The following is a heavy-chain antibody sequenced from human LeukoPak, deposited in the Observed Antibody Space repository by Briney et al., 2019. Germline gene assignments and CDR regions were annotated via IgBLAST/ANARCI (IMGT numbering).Heavy chain of an antibody. J-gene: IGHJ3*02. Sequence: SETLSLTCTVSGGSISSGSYYWSWIRQPAGKGLEWIGRIYTSGSTDYNPSLKSRVTISVDTSKNQFSLKLSSVTAADTAVYYCARELRDAFDIWGQGTMVTVSS. CDR3: ARELRDAFDI. D-gene: IGHD4-17*01. V-gene: IGHV4-61*02. CDR2: IYTSGST. CDR1: GGSISSGSYY.